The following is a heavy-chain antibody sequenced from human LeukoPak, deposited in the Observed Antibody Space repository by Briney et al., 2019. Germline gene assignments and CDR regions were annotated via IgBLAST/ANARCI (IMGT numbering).Heavy chain of an antibody. CDR2: ISPYNGNA. CDR3: ARGWLQPYWYFDL. D-gene: IGHD5-24*01. V-gene: IGHV1-18*01. CDR1: GYTFTNYA. J-gene: IGHJ2*01. Sequence: ASVKVSCKTSGYTFTNYAISWVPQAPGQGLEWMGSISPYNGNADYAQKLQGRVTMTTDTSTTTGYMELRGLRSDDTAIYYCARGWLQPYWYFDLWGRGTLVTVSS.